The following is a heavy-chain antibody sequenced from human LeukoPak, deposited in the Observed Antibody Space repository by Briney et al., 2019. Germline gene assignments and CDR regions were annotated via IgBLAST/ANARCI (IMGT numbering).Heavy chain of an antibody. D-gene: IGHD1-14*01. Sequence: SETLSLTCTVSGGSISSSSFYWGWIRQPPGKGLERIGSIYYSGRPYYTPPLKSRFTISVDTSKNQFSLKLSSVTAADTAVYYCARHYGPDYYYYSMAVWGQGTTVTVSS. J-gene: IGHJ6*02. CDR2: IYYSGRP. CDR3: ARHYGPDYYYYSMAV. V-gene: IGHV4-39*01. CDR1: GGSISSSSFY.